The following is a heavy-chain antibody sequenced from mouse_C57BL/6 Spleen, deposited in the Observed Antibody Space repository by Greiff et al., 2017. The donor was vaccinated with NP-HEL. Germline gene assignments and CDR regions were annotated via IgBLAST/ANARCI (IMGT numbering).Heavy chain of an antibody. CDR3: ASQLRRSYAMDY. V-gene: IGHV5-17*01. J-gene: IGHJ4*01. Sequence: DVMLVESGGGLVKPGGSLKLSCAASGFTFSDYGMHWVRQAPEKGLEWVAYISSGSSTIYYADTVKGRFTISRDNAKNTLFLQMTSLRSEDTAMYYCASQLRRSYAMDYWGQGTSVTVSS. D-gene: IGHD2-4*01. CDR2: ISSGSSTI. CDR1: GFTFSDYG.